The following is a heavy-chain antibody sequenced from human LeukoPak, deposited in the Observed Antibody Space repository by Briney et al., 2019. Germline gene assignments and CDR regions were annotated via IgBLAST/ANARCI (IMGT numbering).Heavy chain of an antibody. Sequence: GRSLRLSCAASGFTFSSYAMHWVREAPGTGLEWVAVISYDVTNKYYAASVQARFTISRNNSKNTLYLQMNSLRAEDTAVYQGARLTDVVNPGCDYWGQGTLVTVSS. V-gene: IGHV3-30-3*01. CDR2: ISYDVTNK. D-gene: IGHD2-21*02. J-gene: IGHJ4*02. CDR3: ARLTDVVNPGCDY. CDR1: GFTFSSYA.